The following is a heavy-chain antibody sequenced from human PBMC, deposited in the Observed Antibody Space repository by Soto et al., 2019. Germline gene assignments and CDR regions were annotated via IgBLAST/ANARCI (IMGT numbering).Heavy chain of an antibody. V-gene: IGHV1-3*01. D-gene: IGHD4-17*01. J-gene: IGHJ5*01. Sequence: ASVKVPWQASGYAFTSYPMHSPRQASGQRSEWMGWSNAANCNTRYSQKFQGRLTFTRDTSASTVYMELSSLRSEDTAVYYCARAPTTVIDNWFHPWXQGTLVTV. CDR3: ARAPTTVIDNWFHP. CDR1: GYAFTSYP. CDR2: SNAANCNT.